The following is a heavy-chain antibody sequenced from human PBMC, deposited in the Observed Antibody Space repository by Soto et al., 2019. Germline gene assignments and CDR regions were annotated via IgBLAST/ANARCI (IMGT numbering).Heavy chain of an antibody. V-gene: IGHV1-3*04. D-gene: IGHD3-22*01. J-gene: IGHJ4*02. CDR2: INTGNGNT. CDR1: GYTFTSYA. CDR3: ARSPPPYYYDSSGSIDY. Sequence: QVQLLQSGAEVKKPGASVKVSCKASGYTFTSYAMHWVRQAPGQSLEWMGWINTGNGNTKYSQKFQGRVTITRDTSATTAYMELSSLRSEDTAMYYCARSPPPYYYDSSGSIDYWGQGTLVTVSS.